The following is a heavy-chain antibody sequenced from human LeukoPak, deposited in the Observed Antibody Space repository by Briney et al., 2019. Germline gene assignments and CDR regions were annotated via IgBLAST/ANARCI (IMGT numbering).Heavy chain of an antibody. J-gene: IGHJ5*02. CDR1: GGSISSYY. CDR3: ARDGSVSPVDDWFDP. Sequence: SETLSLTCTVSGGSISSYYWSWIRQPAGKGLEWIGRVYTSGSNYNPSLKSRVTMSLDTSKNQFSLNLSSLTAADTAVYYCARDGSVSPVDDWFDPWGQGTLVTVSS. V-gene: IGHV4-4*07. D-gene: IGHD3-10*01. CDR2: VYTSGS.